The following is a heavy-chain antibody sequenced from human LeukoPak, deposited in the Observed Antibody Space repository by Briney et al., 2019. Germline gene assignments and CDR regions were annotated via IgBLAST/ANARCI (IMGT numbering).Heavy chain of an antibody. CDR3: ARWDDSAWAFGT. CDR1: GGSISSGDYY. CDR2: IYYSGST. J-gene: IGHJ5*02. V-gene: IGHV4-30-4*01. Sequence: PSETLSLTCTVSGGSISSGDYYWSWIRQPPGKGLEWIGYIYYSGSTYYNPSLKSRVTISVDTSKNQLSLKLTSVTAADTAVYYCARWDDSAWAFGTWGPGTLVTVSS. D-gene: IGHD6-19*01.